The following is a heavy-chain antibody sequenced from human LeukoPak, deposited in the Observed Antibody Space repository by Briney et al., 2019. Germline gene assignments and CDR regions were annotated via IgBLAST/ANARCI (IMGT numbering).Heavy chain of an antibody. CDR3: ARLGNWGNHWYFAL. D-gene: IGHD7-27*01. CDR2: IYTSGT. Sequence: PSETLSLTCTVSGGSISSYYWSWIRQPAGKGLKWIGRIYTSGTTYNPSLKSRVTMSVDTSKNQFSLKLSSVTAADTAVYYCARLGNWGNHWYFALCGRGTLVTVSS. CDR1: GGSISSYY. V-gene: IGHV4-4*07. J-gene: IGHJ2*01.